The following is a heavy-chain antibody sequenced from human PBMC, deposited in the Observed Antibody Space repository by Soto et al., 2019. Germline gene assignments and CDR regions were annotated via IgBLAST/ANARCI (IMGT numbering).Heavy chain of an antibody. V-gene: IGHV3-74*01. Sequence: GVSLILSCAAAGFTFSSYLMHWVRQAPGKGLVWVSRINSDGSSTSYADSVKGRFTISRDNAKNTLYLQMNSLRAEDTAVYYCARDPHYFYDSTGYYDYWGRGTLVTVSS. D-gene: IGHD3-22*01. J-gene: IGHJ4*02. CDR2: INSDGSST. CDR1: GFTFSSYL. CDR3: ARDPHYFYDSTGYYDY.